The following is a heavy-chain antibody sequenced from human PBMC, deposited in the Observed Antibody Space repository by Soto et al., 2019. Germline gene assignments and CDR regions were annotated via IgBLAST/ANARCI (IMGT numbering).Heavy chain of an antibody. CDR3: ARGIGDGYNF. CDR2: INPNSGDI. V-gene: IGHV1-8*01. D-gene: IGHD5-12*01. Sequence: ASVKVCCKASGDTFTSYAINWARQATGHGLEWMGWINPNSGDIGYAQRFQGRVTMTRNTSISTAYMELSSLRSEDTAVYYCARGIGDGYNFWGQGTLVTVSS. CDR1: GDTFTSYA. J-gene: IGHJ4*02.